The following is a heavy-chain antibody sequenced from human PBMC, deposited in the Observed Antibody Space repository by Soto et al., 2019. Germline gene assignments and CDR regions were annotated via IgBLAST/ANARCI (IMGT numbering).Heavy chain of an antibody. CDR2: ISFSDGGT. D-gene: IGHD2-15*01. Sequence: PGWSLRLSCASSVFTFISYAMTWVRQAPGKGLEWVSSISFSDGGTYYADSVKGRLTISRDNSKNTLFLQMNSLRVEDTAVYYCVKDDRILGRRYFDLWGRGTLVTVSS. J-gene: IGHJ2*01. CDR3: VKDDRILGRRYFDL. V-gene: IGHV3-23*01. CDR1: VFTFISYA.